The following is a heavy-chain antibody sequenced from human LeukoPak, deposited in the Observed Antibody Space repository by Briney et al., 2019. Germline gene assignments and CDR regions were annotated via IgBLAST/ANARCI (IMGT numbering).Heavy chain of an antibody. CDR3: ARLYSGNYDYVWGSYSIPFDY. D-gene: IGHD3-16*01. CDR2: IYYSGST. CDR1: GGSISSSSYY. Sequence: PSETLSLTCTVSGGSISSSSYYWGWIRQPPGKGLEWIGSIYYSGSTYYNPSLKSRVTISVDTSKNQFSLKLSSVTAADTAVYYCARLYSGNYDYVWGSYSIPFDYWAREPWSPSPQ. J-gene: IGHJ4*02. V-gene: IGHV4-39*01.